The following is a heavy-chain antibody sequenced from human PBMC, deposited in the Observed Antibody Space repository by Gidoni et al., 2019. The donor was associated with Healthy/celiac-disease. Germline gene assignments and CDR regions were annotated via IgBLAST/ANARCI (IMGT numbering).Heavy chain of an antibody. Sequence: QLQLQESGPGLVKSSETLSLTCTVPGGSISSSSYYWGWIRQPPGKGLEWIGSIYYSGSTYYNPSLKSRVTISVDTSKNQFSLKLSSVTAADTAVYYCARYSSSCPYFQHWGQGTLVTVSS. CDR2: IYYSGST. CDR3: ARYSSSCPYFQH. CDR1: GGSISSSSYY. J-gene: IGHJ1*01. D-gene: IGHD6-13*01. V-gene: IGHV4-39*01.